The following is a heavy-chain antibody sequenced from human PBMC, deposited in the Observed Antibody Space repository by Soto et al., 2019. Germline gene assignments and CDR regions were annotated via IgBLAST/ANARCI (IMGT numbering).Heavy chain of an antibody. V-gene: IGHV1-69*01. CDR2: IIPIFGTA. CDR3: ARAMETMYDYLAAFDI. CDR1: GGTFSSYA. J-gene: IGHJ3*02. Sequence: SVKVSCRDSGGTFSSYAISWVRQAPGQGLEWMGGIIPIFGTANYAQKFQGRVTITADESTSTAYMELSSLRSEDTAVYYCARAMETMYDYLAAFDIWGQGTMVTVSS. D-gene: IGHD3-10*02.